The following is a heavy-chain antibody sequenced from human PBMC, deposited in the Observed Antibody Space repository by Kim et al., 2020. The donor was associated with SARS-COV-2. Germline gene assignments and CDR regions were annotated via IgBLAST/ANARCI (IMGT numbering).Heavy chain of an antibody. V-gene: IGHV4-39*01. CDR3: ARHTRGYCSSTSCYWSVNYYYYVMDV. CDR1: GGSISSSSYY. J-gene: IGHJ6*02. Sequence: SETLSLTCTVSGGSISSSSYYWGWIRQPPGKGLEWIGSIYYSGSTYYNPSLKSRVTISVDTSKNQFSLKLSSVTAADTAVYYCARHTRGYCSSTSCYWSVNYYYYVMDVWGQGTTVTVSS. D-gene: IGHD2-2*01. CDR2: IYYSGST.